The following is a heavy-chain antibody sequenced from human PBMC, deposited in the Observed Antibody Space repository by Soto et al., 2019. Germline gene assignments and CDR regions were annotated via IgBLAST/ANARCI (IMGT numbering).Heavy chain of an antibody. D-gene: IGHD3-16*01. CDR3: ARDGWGSNWYFDL. CDR2: ISYDGKQT. J-gene: IGHJ2*01. Sequence: GGSLRLSCGAPGVTFKDYGMHWVRQAPGKGLEWVAVISYDGKQTYCADSVKGRFTISKDKSKRTLFLQMNSLRVDDTAVYYCARDGWGSNWYFDLWGRGTLVTVSS. CDR1: GVTFKDYG. V-gene: IGHV3-30*03.